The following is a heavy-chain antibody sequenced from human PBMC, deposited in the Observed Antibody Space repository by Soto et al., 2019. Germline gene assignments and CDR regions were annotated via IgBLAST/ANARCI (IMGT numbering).Heavy chain of an antibody. V-gene: IGHV1-69*13. CDR1: GGTFSSYA. D-gene: IGHD6-6*01. CDR3: ARAGIAARSGLSPPYYYSGMDV. CDR2: IIPIFGTA. J-gene: IGHJ6*02. Sequence: ASVKVSCKASGGTFSSYAISWVRQAPGQGLEWMGGIIPIFGTANYAQKFQGRVTITADESKNQFSLKLSSVTAADTAVYYCARAGIAARSGLSPPYYYSGMDVWGQGTTVTVSS.